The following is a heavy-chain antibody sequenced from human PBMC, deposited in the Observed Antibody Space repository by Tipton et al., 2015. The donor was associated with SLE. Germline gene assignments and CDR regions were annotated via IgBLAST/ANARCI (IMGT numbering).Heavy chain of an antibody. V-gene: IGHV3-33*01. J-gene: IGHJ5*01. CDR3: VRERGLSWFDS. CDR1: GFTFSSYA. CDR2: IWYDGSNK. D-gene: IGHD5-12*01. Sequence: SLRLSCAASGFTFSSYAMHWVRQAPGKGLEWVTVIWYDGSNKYYADSVKGRFTISRDNSKNTLSLQMNSLRAEDTAVYYCVRERGLSWFDSWGQGTLVTVAS.